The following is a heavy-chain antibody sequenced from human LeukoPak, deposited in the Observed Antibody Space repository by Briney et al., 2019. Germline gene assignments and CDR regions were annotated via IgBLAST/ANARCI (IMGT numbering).Heavy chain of an antibody. J-gene: IGHJ6*03. V-gene: IGHV4-39*01. CDR3: ARQSITMVQGESFYYMDV. D-gene: IGHD3-10*01. Sequence: SETLSLTCTVSGGSISSSSYYWGWIRQPPGKGLEWIGSIYYSGSTYYNPSLKSRVTISVDTSKNQFSLKLSSVTAADTAVYYCARQSITMVQGESFYYMDVWGKGTTVTVSS. CDR1: GGSISSSSYY. CDR2: IYYSGST.